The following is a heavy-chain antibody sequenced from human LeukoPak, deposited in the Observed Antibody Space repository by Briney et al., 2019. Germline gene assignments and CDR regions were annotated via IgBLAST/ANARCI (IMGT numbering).Heavy chain of an antibody. J-gene: IGHJ4*02. CDR1: GFTFGNCA. V-gene: IGHV3-23*01. D-gene: IGHD2-21*02. Sequence: GGSLRLSCSASGFTFGNCAMTWVRQAPGKGLEWVSSISNTGERTYYAASVKGRFIILRDNSRNTVFLEMNSLRADDTAQYYCVKSRVASIWYSLGDYWGQGSLVTVS. CDR3: VKSRVASIWYSLGDY. CDR2: ISNTGERT.